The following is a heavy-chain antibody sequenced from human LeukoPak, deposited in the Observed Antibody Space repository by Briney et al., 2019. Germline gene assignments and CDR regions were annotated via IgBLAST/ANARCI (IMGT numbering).Heavy chain of an antibody. D-gene: IGHD5-24*01. Sequence: SVKVSCKASGGTFSSYAISWVRQAPGQGLEWMGGIIPIFGTANYAQKFQGRVTITADESTSTAYMELSSLRSEDTAVYYCARGRKRWLQTIKPEPDLAGYYFDYWGQGALVTVSS. CDR2: IIPIFGTA. CDR3: ARGRKRWLQTIKPEPDLAGYYFDY. J-gene: IGHJ4*02. CDR1: GGTFSSYA. V-gene: IGHV1-69*13.